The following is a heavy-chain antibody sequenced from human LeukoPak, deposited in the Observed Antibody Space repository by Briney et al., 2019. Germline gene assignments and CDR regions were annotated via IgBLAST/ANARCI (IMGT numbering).Heavy chain of an antibody. V-gene: IGHV3-33*08. CDR2: IWYDGSNK. CDR3: AREFGNIIVVPAAMIIDY. CDR1: GFTFSSYS. D-gene: IGHD2-2*01. J-gene: IGHJ4*02. Sequence: GGSLRLSCAASGFTFSSYSMNWVRQAPGKGLEWVAVIWYDGSNKYYADSVKGRFTISRDNSKNTLYLQMNSLRAEDTALYYCAREFGNIIVVPAAMIIDYWGQGTLVTVSS.